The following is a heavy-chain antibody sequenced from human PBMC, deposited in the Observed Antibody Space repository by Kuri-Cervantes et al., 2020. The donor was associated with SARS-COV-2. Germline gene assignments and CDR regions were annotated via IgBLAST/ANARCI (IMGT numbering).Heavy chain of an antibody. CDR2: IYTSGST. Sequence: SETLSLTCTVSGGSISSGSYYWSWIRQPAGKGLEWIGRIYTSGSTNYNPSLKSRVTISVDTSKNQFSLKLGSVTAADTAVYYCARVAAGYFDYWGQGTLVTVSS. CDR3: ARVAAGYFDY. V-gene: IGHV4-61*02. D-gene: IGHD6-25*01. CDR1: GGSISSGSYY. J-gene: IGHJ4*02.